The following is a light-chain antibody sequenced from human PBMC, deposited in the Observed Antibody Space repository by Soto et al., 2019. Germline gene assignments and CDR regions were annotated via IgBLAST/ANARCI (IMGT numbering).Light chain of an antibody. CDR2: DAS. V-gene: IGKV3-11*01. J-gene: IGKJ5*01. CDR3: QQRSNWPPT. Sequence: EIVLTQSPATLSLSPGERATLSCRASQSVSSYLAWYQQKPGQAPRLLIHDASNRATGTPARFSGSGSGTDFTFTISSLEPEDFAVYYCQQRSNWPPTFGQGTRLEIK. CDR1: QSVSSY.